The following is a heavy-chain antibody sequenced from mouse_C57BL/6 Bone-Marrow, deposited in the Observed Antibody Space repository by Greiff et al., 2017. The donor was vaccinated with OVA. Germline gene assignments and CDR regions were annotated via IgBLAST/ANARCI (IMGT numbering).Heavy chain of an antibody. Sequence: EVQGVESGGGLVKPGGSLELSCAASGFTFSDYGMHWVRQAPEKGLEWVAYISSGSSTIYYADTVKGRFTISRDNAKNTLFLQMTSLRSEDTAMYYCARKLGRAWFAYWGQGTLVTVSA. CDR2: ISSGSSTI. D-gene: IGHD4-1*01. CDR3: ARKLGRAWFAY. V-gene: IGHV5-17*01. J-gene: IGHJ3*01. CDR1: GFTFSDYG.